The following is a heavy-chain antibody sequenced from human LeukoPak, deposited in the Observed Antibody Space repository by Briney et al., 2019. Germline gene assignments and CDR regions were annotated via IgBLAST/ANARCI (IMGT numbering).Heavy chain of an antibody. J-gene: IGHJ4*02. CDR1: GFTFSSYA. D-gene: IGHD2-2*01. CDR2: ISYDGSNK. Sequence: SGGSLRLSCAASGFTFSSYAMHWVRQAPGKGLEWVAVISYDGSNKYYADSVKGRFTISRDNSKNTLYLQMNSLRAEDTAVYYCARHGQYCSSTSCYALFDYWGQGTLVTVSS. CDR3: ARHGQYCSSTSCYALFDY. V-gene: IGHV3-30*04.